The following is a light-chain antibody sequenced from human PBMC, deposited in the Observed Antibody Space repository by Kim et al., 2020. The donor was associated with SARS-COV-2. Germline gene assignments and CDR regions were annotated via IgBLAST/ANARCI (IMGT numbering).Light chain of an antibody. V-gene: IGKV3-15*01. J-gene: IGKJ5*01. Sequence: SPGERATPSCRASQSVGSNLAWYQQKPGQAPRLLLYGASTRATGIPARFSGSGSGTEFTLTISSLQSEDVAVYYCQQFYNWPPITFGQGTRLEIK. CDR3: QQFYNWPPIT. CDR2: GAS. CDR1: QSVGSN.